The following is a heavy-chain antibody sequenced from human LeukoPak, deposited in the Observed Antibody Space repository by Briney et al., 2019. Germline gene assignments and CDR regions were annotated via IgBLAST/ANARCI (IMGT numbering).Heavy chain of an antibody. CDR2: ISAYNGNT. Sequence: GASVKVSCKASGYTFTSYGISWVRQAPGQGLEWMGWISAYNGNTNYAQKLQGRVTMTTDTSTSTAYMELRSLRSDDTAVYYCARLDSGSYYAEYFQHWGQGTLVTVSS. V-gene: IGHV1-18*01. CDR1: GYTFTSYG. J-gene: IGHJ1*01. CDR3: ARLDSGSYYAEYFQH. D-gene: IGHD1-26*01.